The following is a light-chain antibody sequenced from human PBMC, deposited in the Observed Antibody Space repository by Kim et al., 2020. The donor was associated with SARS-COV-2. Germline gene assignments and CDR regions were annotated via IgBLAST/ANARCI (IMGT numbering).Light chain of an antibody. V-gene: IGLV3-21*04. J-gene: IGLJ2*01. Sequence: SYELTQAPSVSVAPGKTARVSCGGNSIGSKSVHWYQQKPGQAPVLVIYYDNDRPSGIPERFSCSNSGNTATLTISRVEARDEADYYFQVWDSSIDHRVVFGGGTQLTV. CDR1: SIGSKS. CDR3: QVWDSSIDHRVV. CDR2: YDN.